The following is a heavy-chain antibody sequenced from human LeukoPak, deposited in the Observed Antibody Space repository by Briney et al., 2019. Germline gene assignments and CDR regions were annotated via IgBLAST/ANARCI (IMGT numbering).Heavy chain of an antibody. Sequence: GASVKVSCKASGYTFTSYDINWVRQATGQGLEWMGWMSPNSGDTGYAQKFQGRVTMTRDTFINTAYMELSSLRSEDTAVYYCARGPPNWGFDYWGPGTLVTVSS. J-gene: IGHJ4*02. D-gene: IGHD7-27*01. V-gene: IGHV1-8*01. CDR1: GYTFTSYD. CDR3: ARGPPNWGFDY. CDR2: MSPNSGDT.